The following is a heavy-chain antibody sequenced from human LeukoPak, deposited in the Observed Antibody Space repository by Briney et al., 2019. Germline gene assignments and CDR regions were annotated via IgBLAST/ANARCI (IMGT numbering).Heavy chain of an antibody. V-gene: IGHV3-30*18. CDR3: AKRADTSSHLALDC. D-gene: IGHD6-6*01. Sequence: GGSLRLSCAASGFTFSHYGMHWVRQAPGKGLEWVAVISADGKSDYAESVKGRFTISRDNSKNTLYLQMNSLRADDTAVYYCAKRADTSSHLALDCWGQGTLVTVSS. CDR2: ISADGKS. J-gene: IGHJ4*02. CDR1: GFTFSHYG.